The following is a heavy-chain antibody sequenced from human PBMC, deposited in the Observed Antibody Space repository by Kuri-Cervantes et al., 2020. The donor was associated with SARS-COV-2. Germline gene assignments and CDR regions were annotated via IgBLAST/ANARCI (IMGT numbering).Heavy chain of an antibody. CDR3: VRDGDHWNLDY. Sequence: GESLKISCAASGSTFSGHWIHWVRQAPGKGLVWVSRINPDGSYTNNADSVKGRFTLSRDNAKNTLFLQMNSLRAEDTAVYYCVRDGDHWNLDYWGQGTLVTVSS. CDR2: INPDGSYT. V-gene: IGHV3-74*01. D-gene: IGHD1-1*01. CDR1: GSTFSGHW. J-gene: IGHJ4*02.